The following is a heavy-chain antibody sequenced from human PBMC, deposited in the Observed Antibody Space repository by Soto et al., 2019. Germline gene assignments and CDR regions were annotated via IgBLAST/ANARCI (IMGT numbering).Heavy chain of an antibody. J-gene: IGHJ3*02. CDR1: GYTFTGYY. CDR2: INPNSGGT. V-gene: IGHV1-2*04. D-gene: IGHD2-15*01. Sequence: ASVKVSCKASGYTFTGYYMHWVRQAPGQGLEWTGWINPNSGGTNYAQKFQGWVTMTRDTSISTAYMELSRLRSDDTAVYYCARGPPRYCSGGICYAPRPLHAFDIWGQGAMVTV. CDR3: ARGPPRYCSGGICYAPRPLHAFDI.